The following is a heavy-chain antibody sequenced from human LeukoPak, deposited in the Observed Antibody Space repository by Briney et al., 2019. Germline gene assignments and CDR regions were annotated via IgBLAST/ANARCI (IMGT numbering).Heavy chain of an antibody. D-gene: IGHD6-19*01. CDR1: GYTFTGYY. V-gene: IGHV1-2*02. CDR2: INPNSGGT. J-gene: IGHJ4*02. Sequence: ASVKVSCKASGYTFTGYYMHWVRQAPGQGLEWMGWINPNSGGTNYAQKFQGRVTITADESTSTAHMELSSLRSEDTAVYYCARLVGSGWYYFDYWGQGTLVTVSS. CDR3: ARLVGSGWYYFDY.